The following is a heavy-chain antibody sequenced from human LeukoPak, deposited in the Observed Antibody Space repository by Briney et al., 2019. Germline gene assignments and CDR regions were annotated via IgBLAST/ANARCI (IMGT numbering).Heavy chain of an antibody. CDR1: GYTFTGYN. J-gene: IGHJ4*02. V-gene: IGHV1-2*02. Sequence: GASVKVSCKASGYTFTGYNMHWVRQAPGQGLERMGWINPNNGGTIYAQKFRGRVTMTRDTSISTAYMELSSLRSDDTAVYYCARPLNDYTFDYWGQGTLVTVSS. CDR3: ARPLNDYTFDY. D-gene: IGHD4-11*01. CDR2: INPNNGGT.